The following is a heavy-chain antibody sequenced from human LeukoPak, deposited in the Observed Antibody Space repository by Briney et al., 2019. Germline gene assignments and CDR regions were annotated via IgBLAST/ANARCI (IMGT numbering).Heavy chain of an antibody. J-gene: IGHJ3*02. Sequence: SVKVSCKASGGTFSSYAISWMRQAPGQGLEWMGRIIPIFGIANYAQKFQGRVTITADKSTSTAYMELSSLRSEDTAVYYCAGPPSPSSLDAFDIWGQGTMVTVSS. CDR1: GGTFSSYA. D-gene: IGHD6-13*01. V-gene: IGHV1-69*04. CDR2: IIPIFGIA. CDR3: AGPPSPSSLDAFDI.